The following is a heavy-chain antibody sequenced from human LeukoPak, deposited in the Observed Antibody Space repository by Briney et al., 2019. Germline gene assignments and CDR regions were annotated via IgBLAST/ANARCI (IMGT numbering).Heavy chain of an antibody. CDR3: ARDPCDSCATDV. D-gene: IGHD2-21*01. CDR2: IIPVSGPA. J-gene: IGHJ6*04. Sequence: GASVKVSCKASGGTFGSYAISWVRQAPGQGLEWMGGIIPVSGPASYPQKFQGRVTITTDEATSTVYMELSSLRSEDTAVYYCARDPCDSCATDVWGKGTTVTVSS. V-gene: IGHV1-69*05. CDR1: GGTFGSYA.